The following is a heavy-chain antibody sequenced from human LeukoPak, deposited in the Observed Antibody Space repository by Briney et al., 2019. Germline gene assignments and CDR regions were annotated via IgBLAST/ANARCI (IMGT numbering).Heavy chain of an antibody. CDR1: GFTFSSYG. Sequence: PGGSLRLSCAASGFTFSSYGMHWVRQAPGKGLEWVAVIWYDGSNKYYADSVKGRFTISRDNSKNTLYLQMNSLRAEDTAVHYCARTHTYFYYGMDVWGQGTTVTVSS. CDR2: IWYDGSNK. CDR3: ARTHTYFYYGMDV. D-gene: IGHD3-10*01. J-gene: IGHJ6*02. V-gene: IGHV3-33*08.